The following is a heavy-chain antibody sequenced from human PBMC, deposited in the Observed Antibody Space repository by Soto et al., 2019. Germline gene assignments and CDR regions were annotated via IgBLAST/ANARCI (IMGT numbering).Heavy chain of an antibody. CDR2: IYPGDSDT. D-gene: IGHD3-10*01. J-gene: IGHJ6*02. CDR1: GYSFTSYW. Sequence: LGESLKISCKGSGYSFTSYWIGWVRQMPGKGLEWMGIIYPGDSDTRYSPSFQGQVTISADKSISTAYLQWSSLKASDTAMYYCARQEGDYGSGTLMGMDVWGQGTTVTVSS. V-gene: IGHV5-51*01. CDR3: ARQEGDYGSGTLMGMDV.